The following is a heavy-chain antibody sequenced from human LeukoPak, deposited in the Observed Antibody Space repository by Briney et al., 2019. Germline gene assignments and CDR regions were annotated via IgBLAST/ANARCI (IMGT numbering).Heavy chain of an antibody. CDR3: ARDSAGYGENWNYEGYYFDY. Sequence: ASVKVSCKASGGTFSSYAISWVRQAPGQGLEWMGGIIPIFGTANYAQKFQGRVTITADESTSTAYMELSSLRSEDTAVYYCARDSAGYGENWNYEGYYFDYWGQGTLVTVSS. V-gene: IGHV1-69*13. CDR1: GGTFSSYA. J-gene: IGHJ4*02. CDR2: IIPIFGTA. D-gene: IGHD1-7*01.